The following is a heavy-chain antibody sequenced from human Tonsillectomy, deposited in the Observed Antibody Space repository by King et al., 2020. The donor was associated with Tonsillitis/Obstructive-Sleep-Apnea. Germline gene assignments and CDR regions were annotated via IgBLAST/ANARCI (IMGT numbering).Heavy chain of an antibody. CDR1: GFTFSDYY. J-gene: IGHJ4*02. CDR2: ISSSSSYT. CDR3: AKEGSSSGLYDY. D-gene: IGHD6-6*01. V-gene: IGHV3-11*05. Sequence: VQLVESGGGLVKPGGSLRLSCAASGFTFSDYYMSWIRQAPGKGLEWVSYISSSSSYTNYADSVEGRFTISRDNAKNSLYLQMNSLRAEDTAVYYCAKEGSSSGLYDYWGQGTLVTVSS.